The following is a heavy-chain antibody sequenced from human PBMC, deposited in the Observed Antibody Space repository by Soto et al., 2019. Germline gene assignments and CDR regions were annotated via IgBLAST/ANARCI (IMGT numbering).Heavy chain of an antibody. CDR3: ARDYQVLTTVTTTIWFDP. D-gene: IGHD4-17*01. V-gene: IGHV1-18*04. J-gene: IGHJ5*02. CDR1: GYTFTSYG. Sequence: ASVKVSCKASGYTFTSYGISWVRQAPGRGLEWMGWISAYNGNTNYAQKLQGRVTMTTDTSTSTAYMELRSLRSDDTAVYYCARDYQVLTTVTTTIWFDPWGQGTLVTVSS. CDR2: ISAYNGNT.